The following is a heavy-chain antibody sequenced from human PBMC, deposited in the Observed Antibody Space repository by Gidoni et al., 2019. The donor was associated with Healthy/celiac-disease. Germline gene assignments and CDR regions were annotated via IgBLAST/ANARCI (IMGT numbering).Heavy chain of an antibody. Sequence: QLQLQESGPGLVKPSETLSLTCTVSGGSIRSSSYYWGWIRQPPGKGLEWIGSIYYSGSTYYNPSLKSRVTISVDTSKNQFSLKLSSVTAADTAVYYCARGPYYYDSSGYYYDYWGQGTLVTVSS. CDR1: GGSIRSSSYY. D-gene: IGHD3-22*01. V-gene: IGHV4-39*01. J-gene: IGHJ4*02. CDR2: IYYSGST. CDR3: ARGPYYYDSSGYYYDY.